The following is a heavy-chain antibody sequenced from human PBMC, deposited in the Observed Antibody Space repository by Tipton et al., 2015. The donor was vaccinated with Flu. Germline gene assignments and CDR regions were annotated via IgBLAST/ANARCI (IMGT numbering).Heavy chain of an antibody. J-gene: IGHJ5*02. D-gene: IGHD5-12*01. CDR3: ASLTSGDGEDWFDP. Sequence: QLVQSGAEVKKPGEPLKISCKGSGYSFSSYWIGWVRQMPGKGLEWMGIINPDDSETRYSPSFHGQVTISVDKSIRTAYLQWSSLPAADTAVYYCASLTSGDGEDWFDPWGQGTLVIVSS. CDR2: INPDDSET. CDR1: GYSFSSYW. V-gene: IGHV5-51*01.